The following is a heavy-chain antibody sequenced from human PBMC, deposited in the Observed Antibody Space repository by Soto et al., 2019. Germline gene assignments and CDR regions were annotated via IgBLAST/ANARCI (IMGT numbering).Heavy chain of an antibody. CDR1: GDSVSRNSAA. CDR2: TYYRSKWYN. V-gene: IGHV6-1*01. D-gene: IGHD3-3*01. Sequence: SPTLSLTYALSGDSVSRNSAAWNWIRQSPSRGLEWLGRTYYRSKWYNEYAVSVKRRITTNPDTSKKQCSLQLNSVTPEDTAVHYCARESGPSGFGCYYYCMDVCDPATTLAVSS. CDR3: ARESGPSGFGCYYYCMDV. J-gene: IGHJ6*02.